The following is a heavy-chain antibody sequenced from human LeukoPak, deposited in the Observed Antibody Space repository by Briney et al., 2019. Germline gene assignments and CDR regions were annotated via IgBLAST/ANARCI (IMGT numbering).Heavy chain of an antibody. D-gene: IGHD4-17*01. CDR1: GFTFSSYE. CDR3: ARAKGDYDPYDY. CDR2: ISSSGSTI. Sequence: GGSLRLSCAASGFTFSSYEMNWARQAPGKGLEWVSYISSSGSTIYYADSVKGRFTISRDNAKNSLYLQMNSLRAEDTAVYYCARAKGDYDPYDYWGQGTLVTVSS. V-gene: IGHV3-48*03. J-gene: IGHJ4*02.